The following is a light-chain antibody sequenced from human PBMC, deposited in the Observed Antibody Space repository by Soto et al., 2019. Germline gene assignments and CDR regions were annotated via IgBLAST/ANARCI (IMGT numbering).Light chain of an antibody. CDR1: QTVNGY. Sequence: EIVLTQSPATLSLSPGERATLSCRASQTVNGYLAWYQHKLGQAPRLLIYDTSNRATGVPARFSGSGSGTDFTLTISRLEPEDSAVYYCQQRYGGPSFGQGTKLEIK. CDR2: DTS. V-gene: IGKV3-11*01. J-gene: IGKJ2*01. CDR3: QQRYGGPS.